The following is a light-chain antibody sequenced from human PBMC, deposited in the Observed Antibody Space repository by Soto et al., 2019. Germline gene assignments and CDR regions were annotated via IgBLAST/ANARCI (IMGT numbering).Light chain of an antibody. CDR1: NSDVGNYNY. CDR3: CSYAGSYTWV. J-gene: IGLJ3*02. CDR2: DVA. Sequence: QSVLTQPRSVSGSPGQSVTISCTGTNSDVGNYNYVAWYRQHPGKAPKLMIYDVAQRPSGVPDRFSGSKSGNTASLAISGLQAEDEADYDCCSYAGSYTWVFGGGTKLTVL. V-gene: IGLV2-11*01.